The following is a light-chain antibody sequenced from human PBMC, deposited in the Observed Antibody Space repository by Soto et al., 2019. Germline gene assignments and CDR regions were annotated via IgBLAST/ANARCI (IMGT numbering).Light chain of an antibody. J-gene: IGLJ2*01. V-gene: IGLV3-9*01. Sequence: SYELTQPLSVSAALGQTARITCGGNNIGSKNVHWYQQKPGQAPVLVIYRDSNRPSGIPERFSGSSSGNTATLTISRAQAGDEADYYCQVWDSSTAWVFGGGTKVTVL. CDR3: QVWDSSTAWV. CDR2: RDS. CDR1: NIGSKN.